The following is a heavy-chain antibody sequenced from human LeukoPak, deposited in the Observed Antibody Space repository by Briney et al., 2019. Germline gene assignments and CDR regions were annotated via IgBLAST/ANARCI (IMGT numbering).Heavy chain of an antibody. CDR3: ARDDYGDLQYFEN. V-gene: IGHV1-2*02. D-gene: IGHD4-17*01. CDR1: GYTFTKNF. J-gene: IGHJ4*02. Sequence: ASVKVSCKASGYTFTKNFLHWVRQAPGQGLEWMGWINSNDGGTLYAQKFQGRVTMTTDTSIATAYMEMSTLTSDDTAVYYCARDDYGDLQYFENWGQGTLVTVSS. CDR2: INSNDGGT.